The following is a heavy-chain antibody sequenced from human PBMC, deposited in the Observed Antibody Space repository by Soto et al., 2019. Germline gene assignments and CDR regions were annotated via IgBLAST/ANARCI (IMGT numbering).Heavy chain of an antibody. CDR2: IIPIVGTG. D-gene: IGHD2-2*01. CDR1: GGTFSNYA. J-gene: IGHJ6*02. CDR3: AIVVILVPTASTNYYYHMDV. Sequence: QVQLVQSGAEVRKPGSSVTVSCKASGGTFSNYAISWVRQAPGQGLEWMGGIIPIVGTGSHAQKFQGRDTITADEPTTTAYMELSSLRFEDTAVYYCAIVVILVPTASTNYYYHMDVWGPGTTVTVSS. V-gene: IGHV1-69*01.